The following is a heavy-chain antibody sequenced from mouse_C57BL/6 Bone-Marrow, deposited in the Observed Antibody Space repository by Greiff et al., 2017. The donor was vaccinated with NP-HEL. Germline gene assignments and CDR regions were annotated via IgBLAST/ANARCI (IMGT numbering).Heavy chain of an antibody. J-gene: IGHJ3*01. CDR3: ASITTDAY. CDR1: GYTFTGYW. CDR2: ILPGSGST. V-gene: IGHV1-9*01. Sequence: VKLVESGAELMKPGASVKLSCKATGYTFTGYWIEWVKQRPGHGLEWIGEILPGSGSTNYNEQFKGKATLTADTSSNTDYMQLSSLTTEDSAIYYCASITTDAYWGQGTLVTVSA. D-gene: IGHD1-1*01.